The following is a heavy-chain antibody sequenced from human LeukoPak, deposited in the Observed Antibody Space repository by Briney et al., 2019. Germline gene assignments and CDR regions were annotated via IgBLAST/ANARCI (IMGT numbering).Heavy chain of an antibody. CDR2: ISSSGSTI. V-gene: IGHV3-11*01. CDR3: ARVGITIFGVVIIGDYFDY. CDR1: GFTFSDYY. D-gene: IGHD3-3*01. J-gene: IGHJ4*02. Sequence: GGSLRLSCAASGFTFSDYYMSWIRQAPGKGLDWVSYISSSGSTIYYADPVKGRFTISRDNAKNSLYLQMNSLRGEAMAVYYRARVGITIFGVVIIGDYFDYWGQGTLVTVST.